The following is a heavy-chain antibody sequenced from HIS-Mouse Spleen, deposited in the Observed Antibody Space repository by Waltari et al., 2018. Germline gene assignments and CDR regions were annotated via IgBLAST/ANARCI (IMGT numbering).Heavy chain of an antibody. Sequence: QVQLVEPGGGVVQPGRSLRLSCAASGFTLSSYGMYWVRQAPGKGLEWVAVISYDGSNKYYADSVKGRFTISRDNSKNTLYLQMNSLRAEDTAVYYCAKDKHHAFDYWGQGTLVTVSS. V-gene: IGHV3-30*18. CDR2: ISYDGSNK. CDR3: AKDKHHAFDY. CDR1: GFTLSSYG. J-gene: IGHJ4*02.